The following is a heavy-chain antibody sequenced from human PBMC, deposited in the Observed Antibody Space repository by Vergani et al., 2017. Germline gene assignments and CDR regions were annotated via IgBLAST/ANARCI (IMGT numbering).Heavy chain of an antibody. CDR2: IIPILGTA. V-gene: IGHV1-69*11. CDR3: ARDVGARGCITIFGVVPCQHTSLFDP. Sequence: QVQLVQSGAEVKKPGSSVKVSCKASGGTFSSYAISWVRQAPGQGLEWIGRIIPILGTANYAQKFQGRVTITADESTSTAYMELSSLRSEDTAVYYCARDVGARGCITIFGVVPCQHTSLFDPWGQGTLVTVSS. J-gene: IGHJ5*02. D-gene: IGHD3-3*01. CDR1: GGTFSSYA.